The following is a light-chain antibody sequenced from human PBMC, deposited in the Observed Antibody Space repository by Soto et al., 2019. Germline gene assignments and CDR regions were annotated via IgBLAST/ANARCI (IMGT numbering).Light chain of an antibody. CDR3: QQCYSYST. Sequence: DIQMTQSPSTLSASVGDRVTITCRASQNIGRWLAWCQQKPGKAPKVLMYDASTLESGVPSRFRGGGFGTYLCLTISSLQPDDSATLFFQQCYSYSTLGQGTKVEIK. CDR2: DAS. CDR1: QNIGRW. J-gene: IGKJ1*01. V-gene: IGKV1-5*01.